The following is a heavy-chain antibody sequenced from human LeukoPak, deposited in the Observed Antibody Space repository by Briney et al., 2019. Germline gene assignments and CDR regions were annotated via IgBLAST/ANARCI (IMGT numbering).Heavy chain of an antibody. CDR3: ARHLQSGSSWRLFDY. CDR2: IYPGDSDT. J-gene: IGHJ4*02. Sequence: GESLKISCKGSGYSFTSHWIAWVRQKPGKGLEWMGIIYPGDSDTRYSPSFQGQVTISVDKSINTAYLQWSSLKASDTAMYYCARHLQSGSSWRLFDYWGQGTLVTVSS. CDR1: GYSFTSHW. D-gene: IGHD6-13*01. V-gene: IGHV5-51*01.